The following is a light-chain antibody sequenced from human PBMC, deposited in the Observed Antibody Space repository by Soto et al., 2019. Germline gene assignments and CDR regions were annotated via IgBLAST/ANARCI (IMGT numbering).Light chain of an antibody. J-gene: IGKJ4*01. V-gene: IGKV3D-15*01. CDR1: QGISST. Sequence: GEPAPRSSRASQGISSTLAWYQQKPGQAPRLVIYDIFTRATGVPTRISGSGSGTEFTLTISSLQSEDFAVYYCQQYNSWPLTFAGGAKVDI. CDR2: DIF. CDR3: QQYNSWPLT.